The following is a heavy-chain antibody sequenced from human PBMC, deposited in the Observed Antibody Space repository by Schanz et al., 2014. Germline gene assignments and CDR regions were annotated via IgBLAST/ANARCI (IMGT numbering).Heavy chain of an antibody. D-gene: IGHD3-22*01. J-gene: IGHJ3*01. CDR3: ARGRKVVAKIFDV. V-gene: IGHV3-23*01. CDR2: MSGSGSTA. CDR1: GFTFFGSFA. Sequence: EVQLLESGGGLVQPGGSLRLSCVASGFTFFGSFAMSWVRQAPGKGLEWVSGMSGSGSTADYADSVEGRFTISRDNTRKAQNLQMNSLRADDAAVYYGARGRKVVAKIFDVWGQGTMVTVSS.